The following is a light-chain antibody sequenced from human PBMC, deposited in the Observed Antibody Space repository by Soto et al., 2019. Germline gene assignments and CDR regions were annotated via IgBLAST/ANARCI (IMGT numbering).Light chain of an antibody. CDR3: QQASRFPPT. J-gene: IGKJ4*01. CDR2: ASS. Sequence: DIQMTQAPSSVSASVGDRVSITCRASQGIGSWLAWYQQKPGKAPKLLIYASSTLESGVPSRFSGSGSGTDFTLTISSLQPEDFATYYCQQASRFPPTFGGGTKVDIK. V-gene: IGKV1D-12*01. CDR1: QGIGSW.